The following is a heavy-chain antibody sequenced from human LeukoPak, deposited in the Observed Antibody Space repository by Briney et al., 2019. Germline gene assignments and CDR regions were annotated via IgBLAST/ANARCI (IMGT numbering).Heavy chain of an antibody. V-gene: IGHV4-34*01. CDR2: INHSGST. J-gene: IGHJ6*03. CDR1: GGSFSGYY. Sequence: SETLSLTCAVYGGSFSGYYWSWIRQPPGKGLEWIGEINHSGSTNYNPSLKSRVTISVDTSKNQFSLKLSSVTAADTAVYYCARVLRPGYYYYYMDVWGKGTTVTISS. D-gene: IGHD3-16*01. CDR3: ARVLRPGYYYYYMDV.